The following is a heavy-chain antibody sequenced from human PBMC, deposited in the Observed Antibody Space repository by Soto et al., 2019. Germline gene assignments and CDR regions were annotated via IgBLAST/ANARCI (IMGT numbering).Heavy chain of an antibody. CDR1: GGTFSSYA. CDR2: IIPIFGTA. Sequence: SVKVSCKASGGTFSSYAISWVRQAPGQGLEWMGGIIPIFGTANYAQKFQGRLTITADESTSTAYMELSSLRSEDTAVYYCARGNWNYVFLDYWGQGTLVTVSS. D-gene: IGHD1-7*01. V-gene: IGHV1-69*13. CDR3: ARGNWNYVFLDY. J-gene: IGHJ4*02.